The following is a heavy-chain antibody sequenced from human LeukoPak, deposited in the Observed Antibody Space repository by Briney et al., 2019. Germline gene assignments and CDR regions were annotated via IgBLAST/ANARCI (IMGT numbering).Heavy chain of an antibody. CDR1: GFTFSSYA. CDR2: ISYDGSNK. CDR3: AREHSGYYFDY. Sequence: GGSLRLSCAASGFTFSSYAMHWVRQARGKGLEWVAVISYDGSNKYYADSVKGRFTISRDNSKNTLYLQMNSLRAEDTAVYYCAREHSGYYFDYWGQGTLVTVSS. J-gene: IGHJ4*02. D-gene: IGHD5-12*01. V-gene: IGHV3-30*04.